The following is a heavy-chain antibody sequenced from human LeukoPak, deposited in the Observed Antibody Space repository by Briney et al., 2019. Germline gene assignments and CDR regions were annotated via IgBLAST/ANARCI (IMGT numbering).Heavy chain of an antibody. CDR3: ARDCSDGSCYFDY. Sequence: ASVKVSCKASGYTFTSYGISGVRQAPGQGRWRMGWIGAYNDNTNYAQKLQGRVTMTANTSTSTAYMELRSLRSDDTDVYYCARDCSDGSCYFDYWGQGTLVTVSS. CDR2: IGAYNDNT. D-gene: IGHD2-15*01. J-gene: IGHJ4*02. CDR1: GYTFTSYG. V-gene: IGHV1-18*01.